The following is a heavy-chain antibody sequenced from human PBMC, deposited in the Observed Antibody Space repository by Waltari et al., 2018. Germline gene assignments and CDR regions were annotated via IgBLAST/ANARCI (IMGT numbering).Heavy chain of an antibody. CDR2: ISYTGAT. CDR1: GGSTTNNRHY. Sequence: QLHLQESGPGLVKPSATLSLPCSVSGGSTTNNRHYWAWIRQPPGKGLEWTATISYTGATYNNPSLKSRVTISGDTSKNQFSLKLNSVTAADTAVYYCATYVGASIGTAAFDVWGQGTMVTVSS. CDR3: ATYVGASIGTAAFDV. D-gene: IGHD3-16*01. J-gene: IGHJ3*01. V-gene: IGHV4-39*01.